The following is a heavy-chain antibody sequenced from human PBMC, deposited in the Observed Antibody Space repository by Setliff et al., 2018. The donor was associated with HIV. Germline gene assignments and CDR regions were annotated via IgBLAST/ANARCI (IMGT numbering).Heavy chain of an antibody. CDR3: ARAPRGVGSSSHFDY. Sequence: ASVKVSCKASGYTFSNYDINWVRQATGRGLEWMGWMNPNSGNTGYAQKFQGRVTMTRNTSISTAYMQLSSLRSEDTAVYFCARAPRGVGSSSHFDYWGRGTLVTVSS. CDR2: MNPNSGNT. D-gene: IGHD2-2*01. J-gene: IGHJ4*02. CDR1: GYTFSNYD. V-gene: IGHV1-8*02.